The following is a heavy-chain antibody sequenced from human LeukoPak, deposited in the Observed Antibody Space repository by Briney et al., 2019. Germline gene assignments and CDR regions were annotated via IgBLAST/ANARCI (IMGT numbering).Heavy chain of an antibody. D-gene: IGHD6-19*01. CDR3: AKDRQAVRDAFDI. CDR2: ITGSGGAT. Sequence: GGSLRLSCAASGFTFRSHAMSWVRQAPGKGLEWVAAITGSGGATYYAVSVKGRFTISRDNSKNTLFLQMRSLRADDTAVYYCAKDRQAVRDAFDIWGQGTTASVSS. CDR1: GFTFRSHA. J-gene: IGHJ3*02. V-gene: IGHV3-23*01.